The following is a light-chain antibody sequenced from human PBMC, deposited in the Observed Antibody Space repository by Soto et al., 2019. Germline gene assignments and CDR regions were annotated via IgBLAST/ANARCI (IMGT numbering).Light chain of an antibody. CDR2: GAT. V-gene: IGKV3-20*01. CDR1: QSVSSNY. J-gene: IGKJ2*01. Sequence: EIVLTQSPGTLSLSPGERATLSCRASQSVSSNYLAWYQQKPGQAPRLLIYGATNRATGIPDRFSGSVSGADFTLTISRLEPEDFATYYCLQDYNYPHTFGQGTTLQIK. CDR3: LQDYNYPHT.